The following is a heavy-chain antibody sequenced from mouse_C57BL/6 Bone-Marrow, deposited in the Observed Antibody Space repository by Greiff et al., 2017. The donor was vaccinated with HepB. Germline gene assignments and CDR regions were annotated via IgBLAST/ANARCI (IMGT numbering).Heavy chain of an antibody. CDR1: GFTFSDYY. Sequence: KLEESEGGLVQPGSSMKLSCTASGFTFSDYYMAWVRQVPEKGLEWVANINYDGSSTYYLDSLKSRFIISRDNAKNILYLQMSSLKSEDTATYYCARDQWYFDVWGTGTTVTVSS. CDR2: INYDGSST. CDR3: ARDQWYFDV. V-gene: IGHV5-16*01. J-gene: IGHJ1*03.